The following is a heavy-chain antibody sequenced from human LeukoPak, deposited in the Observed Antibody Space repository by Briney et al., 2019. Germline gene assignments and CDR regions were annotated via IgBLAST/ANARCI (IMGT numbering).Heavy chain of an antibody. CDR2: IYYSGST. J-gene: IGHJ6*03. Sequence: SETLSLTCTAYGGSISSYYWSWIRQPPGKGLEWIGYIYYSGSTNYNPSLKSRVTISVDTSKNQFSLKLSSVTAADTAVYYCARRHSSSWYYPSDYYYYMDVWGKGTTVTISS. CDR1: GGSISSYY. V-gene: IGHV4-59*12. CDR3: ARRHSSSWYYPSDYYYYMDV. D-gene: IGHD6-13*01.